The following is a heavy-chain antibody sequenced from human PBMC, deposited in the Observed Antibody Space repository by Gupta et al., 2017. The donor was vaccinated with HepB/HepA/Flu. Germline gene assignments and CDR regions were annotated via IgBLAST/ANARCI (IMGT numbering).Heavy chain of an antibody. V-gene: IGHV1-69*06. D-gene: IGHD2-2*01. CDR3: ARDHCSSTSCKGNWFDP. CDR1: GGTFSSYA. CDR2: IIPIFGTA. Sequence: QVQLVQSGAEVKKPGSSVKVSCKASGGTFSSYAISWARQAPGQGLEWMGGIIPIFGTANYAQKFQGRVTITADKSTSTAYMELSSLRSEDTAVYYCARDHCSSTSCKGNWFDPWGQGTLVTVSS. J-gene: IGHJ5*02.